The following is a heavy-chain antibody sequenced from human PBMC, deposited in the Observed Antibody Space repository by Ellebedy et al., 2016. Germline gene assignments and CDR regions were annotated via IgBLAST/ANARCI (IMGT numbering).Heavy chain of an antibody. D-gene: IGHD3-10*01. Sequence: SETLSLXCTVSDGSISRGGYYWTWIRQHPGKGLEWIGYMSHSGSTYHNPSLKSRVSISLDTSKNQFSLKLTSVTAADTAVYYCARGRAGLLWFDKWGQGTLVAVSS. V-gene: IGHV4-31*03. CDR3: ARGRAGLLWFDK. CDR2: MSHSGST. J-gene: IGHJ4*02. CDR1: DGSISRGGYY.